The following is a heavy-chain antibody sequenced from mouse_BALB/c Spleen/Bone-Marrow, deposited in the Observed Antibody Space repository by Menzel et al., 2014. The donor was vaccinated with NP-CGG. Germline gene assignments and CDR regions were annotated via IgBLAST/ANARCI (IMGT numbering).Heavy chain of an antibody. CDR2: ISYSGST. V-gene: IGHV3-8*02. Sequence: EVKLMESGPSLVKPSQTLSLTCSVTGDSITSGYWNWIRKFPGNKLEYMGYISYSGSTYYNPSLKSRITITRDTSKNQYYLQLNSVTTEDTATYYCASLLRIYYAMDYWGQGTSVTVSS. D-gene: IGHD1-1*01. CDR1: GDSITSGY. J-gene: IGHJ4*01. CDR3: ASLLRIYYAMDY.